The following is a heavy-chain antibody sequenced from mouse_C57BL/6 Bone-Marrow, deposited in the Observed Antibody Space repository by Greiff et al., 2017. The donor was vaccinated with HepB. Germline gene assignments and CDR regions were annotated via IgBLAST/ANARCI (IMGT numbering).Heavy chain of an antibody. CDR1: GYTFTDYN. D-gene: IGHD2-1*01. V-gene: IGHV1-18*01. Sequence: EVQLQQSGPELVKPGASVKIPCKASGYTFTDYNMDWVKQSHGKSLEWIGDINPNNGGTIYNQKFKGKATLTVDKSSSTAYMELRSLTSEDTAVYYCASYGNYDWFAYWGQGTLVTVSA. J-gene: IGHJ3*01. CDR3: ASYGNYDWFAY. CDR2: INPNNGGT.